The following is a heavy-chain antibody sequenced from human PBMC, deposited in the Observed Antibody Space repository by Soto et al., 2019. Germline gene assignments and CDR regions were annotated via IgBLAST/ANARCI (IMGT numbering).Heavy chain of an antibody. D-gene: IGHD3-3*01. Sequence: GGSLRLSCAASGFTVSSNFMSWVRQAPGKGLEWVSIIYSGGSTYYADSVKGRFTISRDNSKNMLYLQMKSLRAEDTAVYYCARGSMYYDFWSGYTDYRGQGTLVTVSS. CDR3: ARGSMYYDFWSGYTDY. V-gene: IGHV3-53*01. J-gene: IGHJ4*02. CDR1: GFTVSSNF. CDR2: IYSGGST.